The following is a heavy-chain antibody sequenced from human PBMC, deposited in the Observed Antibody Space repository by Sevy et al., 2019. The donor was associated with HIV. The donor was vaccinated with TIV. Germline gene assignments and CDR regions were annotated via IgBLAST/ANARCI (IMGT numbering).Heavy chain of an antibody. Sequence: SETLSLTCTVSGVSISNYYWSWIRQPPGKGLEWIAYIYYSGSTNYNPSLKGRVTISMDTSKNQFSLKLSSVTAADAAVYHCAGDGQFYGSGTLDVWGQGTTVTVSS. D-gene: IGHD3-10*01. J-gene: IGHJ6*02. CDR1: GVSISNYY. CDR3: AGDGQFYGSGTLDV. V-gene: IGHV4-59*12. CDR2: IYYSGST.